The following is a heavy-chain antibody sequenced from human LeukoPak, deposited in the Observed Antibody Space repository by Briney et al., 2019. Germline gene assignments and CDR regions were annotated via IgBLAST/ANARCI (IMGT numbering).Heavy chain of an antibody. Sequence: PGGSLRLSCEASGFTFNTYAIYWVRQAPGKGLEWVSGICGSGGSIYYGDSVKGRFTISRDNSKNTLYMQMNGLRAEDTAVYYCAREAGNFDYWGQGTLVTVSP. CDR2: ICGSGGSI. CDR3: AREAGNFDY. V-gene: IGHV3-23*01. J-gene: IGHJ4*02. CDR1: GFTFNTYA.